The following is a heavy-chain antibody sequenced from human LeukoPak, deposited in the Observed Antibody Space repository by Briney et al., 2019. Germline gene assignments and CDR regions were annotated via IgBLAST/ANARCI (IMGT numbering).Heavy chain of an antibody. V-gene: IGHV3-7*01. J-gene: IGHJ4*02. CDR2: IKQDGSEK. Sequence: PGGSLRLSCAASGFTFSSYWMSWVRQAPGKGLEWVANIKQDGSEKYYVDSVKGRFTISRDNAKNSLNLQMNSLRAEDTAVYYCARGQSTPYSSSAYYFDYWGQGTLATVSS. CDR3: ARGQSTPYSSSAYYFDY. D-gene: IGHD6-6*01. CDR1: GFTFSSYW.